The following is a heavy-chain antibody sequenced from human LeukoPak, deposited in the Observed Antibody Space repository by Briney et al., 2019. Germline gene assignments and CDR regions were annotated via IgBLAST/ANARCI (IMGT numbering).Heavy chain of an antibody. V-gene: IGHV3-30*18. J-gene: IGHJ4*02. CDR1: GFTFSNYG. D-gene: IGHD2-2*01. CDR2: ISYEGRTM. CDR3: AKEGTAQISTWYDN. Sequence: GGSLRLSCAGAGFTFSNYGIHWVRQAPGKGLEWVAVISYEGRTMYYGDSVKGRFTISRDNSRNTLFLQMNSLSPDDTAVYYCAKEGTAQISTWYDNWGQGTLVTVSS.